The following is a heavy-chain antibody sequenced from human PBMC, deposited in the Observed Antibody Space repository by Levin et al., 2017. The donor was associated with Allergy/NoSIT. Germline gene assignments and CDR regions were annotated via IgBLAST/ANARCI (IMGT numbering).Heavy chain of an antibody. CDR2: ISYDGSNK. J-gene: IGHJ6*02. CDR1: GFTFSSYA. CDR3: ARDQRVVQGAYNYDYGMDV. V-gene: IGHV3-30-3*01. Sequence: GGSLRLSCAASGFTFSSYAMHWVRQAPGKGLEWVAVISYDGSNKYYADSVKGRFTISRDNSKNTLYLQMNSLRAEDTAVYYCARDQRVVQGAYNYDYGMDVWGQGTTVTVSS. D-gene: IGHD3-10*01.